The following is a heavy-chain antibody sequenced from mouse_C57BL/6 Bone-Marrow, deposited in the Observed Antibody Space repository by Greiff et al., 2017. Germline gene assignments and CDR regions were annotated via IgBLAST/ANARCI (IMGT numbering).Heavy chain of an antibody. J-gene: IGHJ1*03. V-gene: IGHV1-47*01. CDR2: FHPYNDDT. CDR3: ARKGNSNHWYFDV. CDR1: GYTFTTYP. Sequence: VQLQQSGAELVKPGASVKMSCKASGYTFTTYPIEWMKQNHGKSLEWIGNFHPYNDDTKYNEKFKGKATLTVEKSSSTVYLELSRLTSDDSAVYDCARKGNSNHWYFDVWGTGTTVTVSS. D-gene: IGHD2-5*01.